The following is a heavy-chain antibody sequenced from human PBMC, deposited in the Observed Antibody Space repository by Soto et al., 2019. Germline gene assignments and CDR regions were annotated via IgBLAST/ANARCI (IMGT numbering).Heavy chain of an antibody. CDR3: ATAYYDFWSGFSQKYYFDY. D-gene: IGHD3-3*01. J-gene: IGHJ4*02. CDR1: GGSFSGYY. Sequence: SETLSLTCAVYGGSFSGYYWNWIRQPPGKGLEWLGEINRSGSTNYNPSLKSRVTISLDTSKNQFSLRLSSVTAADTAVYYCATAYYDFWSGFSQKYYFDYWGQGTLVTVSS. V-gene: IGHV4-34*01. CDR2: INRSGST.